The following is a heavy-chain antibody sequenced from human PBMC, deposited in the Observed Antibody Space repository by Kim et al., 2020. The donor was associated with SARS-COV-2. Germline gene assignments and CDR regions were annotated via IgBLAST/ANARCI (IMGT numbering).Heavy chain of an antibody. D-gene: IGHD3-22*01. CDR1: GFTFSSYG. Sequence: GGSLRLSCAASGFTFSSYGMHWVRQAPGKGLEWVAVIWYDGSNKYYADSVKGRFTISRDNSKNTLYLQMNSLRAEDTAVYYCAKERYYYDSSGYQHFDYWGQGTLVTVSS. CDR3: AKERYYYDSSGYQHFDY. J-gene: IGHJ4*02. CDR2: IWYDGSNK. V-gene: IGHV3-33*06.